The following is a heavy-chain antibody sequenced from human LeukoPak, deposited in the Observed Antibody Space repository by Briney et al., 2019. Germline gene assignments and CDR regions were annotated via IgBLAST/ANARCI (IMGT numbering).Heavy chain of an antibody. Sequence: SEKVSLTCTVSGGSISSSTYYWGWIRQPPGKGLEWIGSIYYSGRTYYNPSLKSRLTISVDTSKNQFSLKLSSVTAADTAVYYCARHPGITAAGTGFDIWGQGTIVTVSS. J-gene: IGHJ3*02. CDR2: IYYSGRT. V-gene: IGHV4-39*01. CDR1: GGSISSSTYY. CDR3: ARHPGITAAGTGFDI. D-gene: IGHD6-13*01.